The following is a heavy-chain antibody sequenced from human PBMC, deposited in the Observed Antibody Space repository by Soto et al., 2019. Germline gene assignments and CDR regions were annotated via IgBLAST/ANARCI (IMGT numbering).Heavy chain of an antibody. J-gene: IGHJ6*02. CDR2: MSAKSGDT. CDR3: ARGNPFNYAGFDV. CDR1: GYTFSDFD. V-gene: IGHV1-8*01. D-gene: IGHD3-16*01. Sequence: ASVKVSCKASGYTFSDFDINWLRQASGQGPEWMGWMSAKSGDTFFAQRFQGKFNMTWDTSLSTAYMEVGSLTSDDTAIYYCARGNPFNYAGFDVWGQGTTVTVSS.